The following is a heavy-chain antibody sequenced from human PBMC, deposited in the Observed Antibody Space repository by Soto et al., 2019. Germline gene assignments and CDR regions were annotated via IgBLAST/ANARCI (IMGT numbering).Heavy chain of an antibody. CDR1: GGSFSGYY. Sequence: PSETLSLTCAVSGGSFSGYYWTWIRRPPGKXLEWIGNINHRGSTNYNPSLESRVTISVDTSKNQFSLKLSSVTAADTAVYYCARDGFCTSTTCRIGNWFDPWGQGTLVTVSS. CDR3: ARDGFCTSTTCRIGNWFDP. D-gene: IGHD2-2*03. J-gene: IGHJ5*02. V-gene: IGHV4-34*01. CDR2: INHRGST.